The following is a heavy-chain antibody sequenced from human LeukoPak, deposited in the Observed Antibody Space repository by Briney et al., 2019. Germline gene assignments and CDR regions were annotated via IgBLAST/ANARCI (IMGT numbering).Heavy chain of an antibody. CDR2: IYYSGST. V-gene: IGHV4-59*08. CDR3: ARRGYYDSTGYALDY. D-gene: IGHD3-22*01. Sequence: SETLSLTCTVSGGSISSYYWSWIRQPPGKGLEWIGYIYYSGSTNYNPSLKSRVTISVDTSKNQFSLKLTSVTAADTAVYYCARRGYYDSTGYALDYWGQGTLVTVSS. CDR1: GGSISSYY. J-gene: IGHJ4*02.